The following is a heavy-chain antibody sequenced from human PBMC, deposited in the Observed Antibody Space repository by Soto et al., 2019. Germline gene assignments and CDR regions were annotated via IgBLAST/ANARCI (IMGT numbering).Heavy chain of an antibody. Sequence: QVQLVQSGAEEKKPGASVKDSCKASGYTFTSYAMHWVRQAPGQRLEWMGWINAGNGNTKYSQKFQGRVTITRDTSASTAYMELRSLRSEDTAVYYCAISGSYCGIDYWGQGTLVTVSS. CDR1: GYTFTSYA. V-gene: IGHV1-3*05. J-gene: IGHJ4*02. CDR2: INAGNGNT. CDR3: AISGSYCGIDY. D-gene: IGHD1-26*01.